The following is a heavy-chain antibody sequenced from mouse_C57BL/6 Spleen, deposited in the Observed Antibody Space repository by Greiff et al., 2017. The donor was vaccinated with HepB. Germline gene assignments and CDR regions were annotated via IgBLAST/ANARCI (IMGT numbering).Heavy chain of an antibody. CDR2: ISDGGSYT. J-gene: IGHJ2*01. V-gene: IGHV5-4*01. Sequence: EVQRVESGGGLVKPGGSLKLSCAASGFTFSSYAMSWVRQTPEKRLEWVATISDGGSYTYYPDNVKGRFTISRDNAKNNLYLQMSHLKSEDTAMYYCARERGDTGTRYFDYWGQGTTLTVSS. CDR3: ARERGDTGTRYFDY. D-gene: IGHD4-1*01. CDR1: GFTFSSYA.